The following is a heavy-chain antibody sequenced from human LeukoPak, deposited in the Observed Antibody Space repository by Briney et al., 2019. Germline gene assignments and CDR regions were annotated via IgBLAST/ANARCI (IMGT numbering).Heavy chain of an antibody. CDR2: IYPGDSDT. CDR3: ARLTSIAARREFDY. D-gene: IGHD6-6*01. CDR1: GYSVTSYW. J-gene: IGHJ4*02. V-gene: IGHV5-51*01. Sequence: GESLKISCRASGYSVTSYWIGWVRQMRGKGLEWRGIIYPGDSDTRYSPSFQGQVTISADKSISTAYLQWSSLKASDTAMYYCARLTSIAARREFDYWGQGTLVTVSS.